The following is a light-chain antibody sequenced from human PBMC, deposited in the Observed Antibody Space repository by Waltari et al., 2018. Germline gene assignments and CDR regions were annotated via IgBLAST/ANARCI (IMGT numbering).Light chain of an antibody. CDR3: NSYLTSTSSVI. CDR1: SSDIGPYNY. Sequence: QSALSQHASVSASPGQSITISCTETSSDIGPYNYVPWYQQHPGKAPKLVIYDVSQRPSGVSNRFSGSKSGNTASLTISGLQAEDEADYYCNSYLTSTSSVIFGGGTKLTVL. CDR2: DVS. J-gene: IGLJ2*01. V-gene: IGLV2-14*03.